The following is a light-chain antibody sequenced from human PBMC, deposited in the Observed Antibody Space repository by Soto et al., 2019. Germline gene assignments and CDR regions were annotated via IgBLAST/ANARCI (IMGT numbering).Light chain of an antibody. Sequence: ALTQPASVSGSPGQSVTISCNGTSSDVGSYNLVSWYQQHPGKAPKLMIYEGSKRPSGVSNRFSGSKSGNTASLTISGLQAEDEADYYCCSYAGSSTYVFGTGTKVTVL. CDR2: EGS. V-gene: IGLV2-23*01. CDR1: SSDVGSYNL. J-gene: IGLJ1*01. CDR3: CSYAGSSTYV.